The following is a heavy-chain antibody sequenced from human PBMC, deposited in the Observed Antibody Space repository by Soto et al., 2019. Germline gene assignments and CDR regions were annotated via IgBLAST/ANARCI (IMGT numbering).Heavy chain of an antibody. CDR3: ARASYDSSGYYFDY. CDR1: GFTVSSNY. J-gene: IGHJ4*02. Sequence: GGSLRLSCAASGFTVSSNYMSWVRQAPGKGLEWVSVIYSGGSTYYADSVKGRFTISRHNSKNTLYLKMNSLRAEDTAVYYCARASYDSSGYYFDYWGQGTLVTVSS. D-gene: IGHD3-22*01. V-gene: IGHV3-53*04. CDR2: IYSGGST.